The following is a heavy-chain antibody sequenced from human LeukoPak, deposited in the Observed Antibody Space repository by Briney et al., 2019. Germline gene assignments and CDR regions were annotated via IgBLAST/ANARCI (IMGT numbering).Heavy chain of an antibody. CDR3: ARDIRYSGYDYSFDY. Sequence: ASVKVSCKAPGYTFTGYYMHWVRQAPGQGLEWMGWINPNSGGTNYAQKFQGRVTMTRDTSISTAYMELSRLRSDDTAVYYCARDIRYSGYDYSFDYWGQGTLVTVSS. J-gene: IGHJ4*02. CDR2: INPNSGGT. CDR1: GYTFTGYY. D-gene: IGHD5-12*01. V-gene: IGHV1-2*02.